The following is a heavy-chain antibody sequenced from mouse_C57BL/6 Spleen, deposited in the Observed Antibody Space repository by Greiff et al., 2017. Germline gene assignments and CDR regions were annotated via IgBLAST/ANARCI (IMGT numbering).Heavy chain of an antibody. CDR3: ARGTTVVHYYAMDY. CDR2: ISSGSSTI. J-gene: IGHJ4*01. Sequence: EVMLVESGGGLVKPGGSLKLSCAASGFTFSDYGMHWVRQAPEKGLEWVAYISSGSSTIYYADTVKGRFTISRDNAKNTLFLQMTSLRSEDTAMYYSARGTTVVHYYAMDYWGQGTSVTVSS. D-gene: IGHD1-1*01. CDR1: GFTFSDYG. V-gene: IGHV5-17*01.